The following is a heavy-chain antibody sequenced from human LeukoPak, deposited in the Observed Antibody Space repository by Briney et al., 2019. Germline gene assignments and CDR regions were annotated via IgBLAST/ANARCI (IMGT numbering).Heavy chain of an antibody. CDR2: IKSKTDGDTT. Sequence: GGSLRLSCAASGFTFSNAWMNWVRQAPGKGLEWVGRIKSKTDGDTTDYAAPVKGRFTISRDDSKDTVYLQMNSLKTEDTAIYYCTRDKLELRQFDYWGQGTLVTVSS. CDR1: GFTFSNAW. V-gene: IGHV3-15*07. J-gene: IGHJ4*02. D-gene: IGHD1-7*01. CDR3: TRDKLELRQFDY.